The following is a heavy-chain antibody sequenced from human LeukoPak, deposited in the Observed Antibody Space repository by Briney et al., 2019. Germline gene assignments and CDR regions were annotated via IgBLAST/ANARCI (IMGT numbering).Heavy chain of an antibody. J-gene: IGHJ4*02. CDR1: GGSISSYY. Sequence: SETLSLTCTVSGGSISSYYWSWIRQPPGKGLEWIGYIYYSGSTNYNPSLKSRVTISVDTSKNQFSLKLSSVTAADTAVYYCARGRYSYGLNDYWGQGTLVTVSS. D-gene: IGHD5-18*01. CDR3: ARGRYSYGLNDY. V-gene: IGHV4-59*01. CDR2: IYYSGST.